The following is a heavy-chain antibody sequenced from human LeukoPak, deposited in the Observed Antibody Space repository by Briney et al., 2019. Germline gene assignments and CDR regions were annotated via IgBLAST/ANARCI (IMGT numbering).Heavy chain of an antibody. Sequence: GGSLRLSCAASGFTFSSYGMHWGRQAPGKGLEWVAVISSDGSNKYYADSVKGRFTISRDNSKNTLYLQMNSLRDEDTAVYYCARGSGTTVVTIEYWGQGTLVTVSS. CDR1: GFTFSSYG. CDR3: ARGSGTTVVTIEY. CDR2: ISSDGSNK. V-gene: IGHV3-30*03. J-gene: IGHJ4*02. D-gene: IGHD4-23*01.